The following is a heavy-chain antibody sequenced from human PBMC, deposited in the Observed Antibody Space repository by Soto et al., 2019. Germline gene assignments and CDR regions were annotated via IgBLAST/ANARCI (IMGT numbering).Heavy chain of an antibody. CDR2: IIPTFGTA. D-gene: IGHD1-7*01. CDR3: AGRITGTTSLDY. Sequence: ASVKVSCKASGGTFSSYAISWVRQAPGQGLEWMGGIIPTFGTANYAQKFQGRVTITADESTSTAYMELSSLRSEDTAVYYCAGRITGTTSLDYWGQGTLVTVSS. V-gene: IGHV1-69*13. CDR1: GGTFSSYA. J-gene: IGHJ4*02.